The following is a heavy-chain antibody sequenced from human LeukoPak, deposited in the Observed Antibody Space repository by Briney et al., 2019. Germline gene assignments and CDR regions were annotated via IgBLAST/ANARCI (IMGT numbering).Heavy chain of an antibody. J-gene: IGHJ4*02. CDR1: GFTFSSYG. D-gene: IGHD3-22*01. V-gene: IGHV3-30*18. CDR2: ISYDGSNK. CDR3: AKGATLVVVPFGFWD. Sequence: GSLRLSCAASGFTFSSYGMHWVRQAPGKGLEWVAVISYDGSNKYYADSVKGRFTISRDNSKNTLYLQMNSLRAEDTAVYYCAKGATLVVVPFGFWDWGQGTLVTVSS.